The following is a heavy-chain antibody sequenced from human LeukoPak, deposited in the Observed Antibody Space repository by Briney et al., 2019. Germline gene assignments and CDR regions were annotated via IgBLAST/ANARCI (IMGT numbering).Heavy chain of an antibody. J-gene: IGHJ4*02. CDR3: AREIDEGFDY. Sequence: PGGSLRLSCAASGFTVSSYSMNWVRQAPGKGLEWVSSIGGSSSSLYYADSLRGRFTISRDNAKNSLYLQMNSLRAEDTAVYYCAREIDEGFDYWGQGTLVTVSS. V-gene: IGHV3-21*01. CDR2: IGGSSSSL. CDR1: GFTVSSYS.